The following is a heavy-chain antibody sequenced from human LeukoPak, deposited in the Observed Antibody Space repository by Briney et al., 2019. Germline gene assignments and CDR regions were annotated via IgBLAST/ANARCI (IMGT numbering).Heavy chain of an antibody. V-gene: IGHV1-8*01. J-gene: IGHJ6*02. Sequence: ASVKVSCKASGYTFTSYDINWVRQATGQGLEWMGWMNPNSGNTGYAQKFQGRVTITRNTSISTAYMELSSLRSEDTAVYYCARGSITYYYYGMDVWGQGTTVTVSS. CDR3: ARGSITYYYYGMDV. D-gene: IGHD6-6*01. CDR2: MNPNSGNT. CDR1: GYTFTSYD.